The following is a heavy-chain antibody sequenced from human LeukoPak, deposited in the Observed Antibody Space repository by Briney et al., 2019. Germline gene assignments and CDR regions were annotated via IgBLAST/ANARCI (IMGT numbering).Heavy chain of an antibody. D-gene: IGHD3-22*01. CDR2: IYYSGST. CDR3: TSSYYYDSSGYIAV. J-gene: IGHJ4*02. Sequence: SETLSLTCTVSGGSINSYYWCWIRQPPGKGLEWIGYIYYSGSTNYNPSLKSRVTISVDTSRTQFSLKLSSVTAADTAVYYCTSSYYYDSSGYIAVWGQGTLVTVSS. CDR1: GGSINSYY. V-gene: IGHV4-59*01.